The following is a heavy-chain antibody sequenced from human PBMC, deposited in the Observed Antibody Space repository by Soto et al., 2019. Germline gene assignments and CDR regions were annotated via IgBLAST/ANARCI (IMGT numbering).Heavy chain of an antibody. Sequence: QVQLVESEGGVVQPGRSLRLSCAASGFTLSNYAMHWVRQAPGKGLAWVATISYDGSQKNYADSVKGRFTISRDNSKNALYLQMNSLRGEDTAVYYCVRTPGYTMDYWGQGTLVTVSS. V-gene: IGHV3-30-3*01. D-gene: IGHD5-18*01. J-gene: IGHJ4*02. CDR3: VRTPGYTMDY. CDR1: GFTLSNYA. CDR2: ISYDGSQK.